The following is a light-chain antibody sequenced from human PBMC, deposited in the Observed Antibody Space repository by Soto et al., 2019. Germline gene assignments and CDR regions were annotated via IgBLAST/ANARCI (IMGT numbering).Light chain of an antibody. CDR1: QDISSS. CDR2: AAS. J-gene: IGKJ4*01. Sequence: DIQLTQSPSFLSASVGDRVTITCRASQDISSSLAWYQQKPGKAPKILMYAASSLESWVPSRFNGSGSGTEFTLTISSLQPDDFATYYCQQVNSFPPFTFGGGTTVEIK. V-gene: IGKV1-9*01. CDR3: QQVNSFPPFT.